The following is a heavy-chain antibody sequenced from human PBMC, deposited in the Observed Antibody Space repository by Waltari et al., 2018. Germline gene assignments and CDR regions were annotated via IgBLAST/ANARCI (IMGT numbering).Heavy chain of an antibody. CDR3: ARAPYYDFGDY. J-gene: IGHJ4*02. V-gene: IGHV3-7*01. D-gene: IGHD3-3*01. CDR2: IKDDGGEK. CDR1: GFTFSTSW. Sequence: EVQLVESGGGLVQPGQSLRLSCAASGFTFSTSWMTWVRQAPGKGLEWVANIKDDGGEKYYVDSVKGRFTISRDNTKNSLYLQMNSLRAEDTAVYYCARAPYYDFGDYWGQGTLVTVSS.